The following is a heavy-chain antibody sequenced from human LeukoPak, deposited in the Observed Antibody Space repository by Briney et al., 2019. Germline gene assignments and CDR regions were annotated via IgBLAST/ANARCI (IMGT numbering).Heavy chain of an antibody. D-gene: IGHD7-27*01. CDR2: ISTSVSIT. CDR1: GFSFSSYE. J-gene: IGHJ4*02. V-gene: IGHV3-48*03. Sequence: AGGSLRLSCAASGFSFSSYEMNWVRQAPGKGLEWISYISTSVSITSYADSVKGRFTISRDNAKNSLFPQLNSLRDEDTALYYCARVGATNWAYYFDYWGQGTLVTVSS. CDR3: ARVGATNWAYYFDY.